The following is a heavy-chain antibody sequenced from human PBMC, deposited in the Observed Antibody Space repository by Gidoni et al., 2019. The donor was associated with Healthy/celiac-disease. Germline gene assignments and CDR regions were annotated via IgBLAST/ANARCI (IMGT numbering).Heavy chain of an antibody. J-gene: IGHJ3*02. D-gene: IGHD3-10*01. CDR2: IYYSGST. CDR3: ARVGLLWFGADAFDI. V-gene: IGHV4-30-4*01. Sequence: QTLSLTCTVSGGSISSGDYYWSWIRQPPGKGLEWIGYIYYSGSTYYNPSLKSRVTISVDTSKNQFSLKLSSVTAADTAVYYCARVGLLWFGADAFDIWGQGTMVTVSS. CDR1: GGSISSGDYY.